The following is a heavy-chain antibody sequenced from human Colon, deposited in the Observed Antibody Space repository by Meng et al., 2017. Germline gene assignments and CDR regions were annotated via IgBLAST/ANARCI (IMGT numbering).Heavy chain of an antibody. D-gene: IGHD1-26*01. CDR3: VSRIGGSSETDF. CDR1: GASITKKNYY. J-gene: IGHJ1*01. V-gene: IGHV4-39*07. CDR2: IYYTEAT. Sequence: QESGPGLVKPPETLSPSCTVSGASITKKNYYWVWIRQPPGKGLEWIGNIYYTEATYYNPSLKGRVTISLDTSKNQFSLNLNAVTAADTAVYYCVSRIGGSSETDFWGQGTLVTVSS.